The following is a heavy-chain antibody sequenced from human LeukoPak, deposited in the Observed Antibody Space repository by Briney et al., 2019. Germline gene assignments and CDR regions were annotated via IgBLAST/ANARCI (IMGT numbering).Heavy chain of an antibody. Sequence: GGSLRLSCAASGFTFDDYAMHWVRQGPGKSLEWVSLINENGDIAYYGDSVRGRFTVSRDNAKNSLYLQMNSLTTEDTALYYCAKARWERNFDYWGQGTLVTVSS. V-gene: IGHV3-43*02. CDR3: AKARWERNFDY. J-gene: IGHJ4*02. D-gene: IGHD1-26*01. CDR1: GFTFDDYA. CDR2: INENGDIA.